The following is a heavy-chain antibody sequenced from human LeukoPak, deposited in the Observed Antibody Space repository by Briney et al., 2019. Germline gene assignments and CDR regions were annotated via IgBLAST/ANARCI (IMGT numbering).Heavy chain of an antibody. Sequence: SETLSLTCTVSGGSISSDYWSWIRQPPGKGLEWIEYIYYSGSTSYNPSLKSRVTISVDTSKNQFSLRLSSVTAADTAMYYCARDVSIRDYYYGMDVWGQGTTVTVSS. D-gene: IGHD3-10*01. CDR3: ARDVSIRDYYYGMDV. V-gene: IGHV4-59*01. J-gene: IGHJ6*02. CDR1: GGSISSDY. CDR2: IYYSGST.